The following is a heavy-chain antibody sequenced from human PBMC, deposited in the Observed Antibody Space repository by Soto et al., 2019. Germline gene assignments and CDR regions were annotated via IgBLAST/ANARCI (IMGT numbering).Heavy chain of an antibody. V-gene: IGHV3-33*01. CDR2: IWYDGSNK. Sequence: QVQLVESGGGVVQPGRSLRLSCAASGFTFSSYGMHWVRQAPGKGLEWVAVIWYDGSNKYYADSVKGRFTISRDNSKNTLYLQMNSLRAEDTAVYYCARDRNAHSGIIDYWGQGTLVTVSS. J-gene: IGHJ4*02. CDR1: GFTFSSYG. D-gene: IGHD1-26*01. CDR3: ARDRNAHSGIIDY.